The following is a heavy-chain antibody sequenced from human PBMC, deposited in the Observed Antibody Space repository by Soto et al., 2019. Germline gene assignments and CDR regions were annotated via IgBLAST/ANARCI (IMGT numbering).Heavy chain of an antibody. V-gene: IGHV3-33*01. D-gene: IGHD2-2*01. CDR3: ARDPIQLLNLEYYFDY. J-gene: IGHJ4*01. Sequence: QVQLVESGGGVVQPGRSLRLSCAASGFTFSSYGLHWVRQAPGKGLEWVAVIWYDGSNKYYADSVKGRFTISRDNSKNTLYLQMSSLRAEDTAVYYCARDPIQLLNLEYYFDYWGQGTLVTVSS. CDR2: IWYDGSNK. CDR1: GFTFSSYG.